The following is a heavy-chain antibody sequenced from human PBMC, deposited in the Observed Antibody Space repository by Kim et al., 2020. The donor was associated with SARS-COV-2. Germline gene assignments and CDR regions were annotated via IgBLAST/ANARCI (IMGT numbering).Heavy chain of an antibody. CDR2: ISSSSSYI. J-gene: IGHJ6*02. Sequence: GGSLRLSCAASGFTFSSYSMNWVRQAPGKGLEWVSSISSSSSYIYYADSVKGRFTISRDNAKNSLYLQMNSLRAEDTAVYYCAVSRKPYYYYYYGMDVWGQGTTVTVSS. CDR1: GFTFSSYS. V-gene: IGHV3-21*01. CDR3: AVSRKPYYYYYYGMDV.